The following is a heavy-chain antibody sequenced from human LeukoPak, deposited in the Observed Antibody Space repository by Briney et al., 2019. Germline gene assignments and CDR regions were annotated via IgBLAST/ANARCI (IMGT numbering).Heavy chain of an antibody. D-gene: IGHD3-10*01. CDR2: IYYSGST. CDR3: ARQPGGGLTMVHDPHSFNI. CDR1: GGSISSTSYY. Sequence: SETLSLTCTVSGGSISSTSYYWVWIRQPPGKGLEWIGSIYYSGSTYFNPSLKSRVTISVDTSKNQFSLKLSSVTAADTAVYYCARQPGGGLTMVHDPHSFNIWGQGTMVTVSS. J-gene: IGHJ3*02. V-gene: IGHV4-39*01.